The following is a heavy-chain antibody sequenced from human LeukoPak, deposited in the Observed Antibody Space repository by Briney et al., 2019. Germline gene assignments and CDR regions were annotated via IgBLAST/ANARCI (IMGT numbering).Heavy chain of an antibody. CDR2: IYYSGST. J-gene: IGHJ6*03. D-gene: IGHD5-18*01. CDR3: ARLGVGYNFGYPYYYYMDV. Sequence: SETLSLACTVSGVSISSSSNYWGWIRQPPGKGLEWIGHIYYSGSTYYNSSLKSRVTISVDTSKNQFSQELRSVTAADTAVYYCARLGVGYNFGYPYYYYMDVWGKGTTVTVSS. CDR1: GVSISSSSNY. V-gene: IGHV4-39*01.